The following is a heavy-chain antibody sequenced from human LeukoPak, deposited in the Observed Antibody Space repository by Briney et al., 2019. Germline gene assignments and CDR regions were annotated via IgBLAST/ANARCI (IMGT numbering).Heavy chain of an antibody. Sequence: GGSLRLSCAASGFTFSSYWMHWVRQAPGKGLLWVSRINSDGSSTTYADFVKGRFTISRDNAKNTLHLQMNSLRVEDTAVYYCARDAAGIVGATPLDYWGQGTLVTVSS. CDR3: ARDAAGIVGATPLDY. CDR2: INSDGSST. D-gene: IGHD1-26*01. V-gene: IGHV3-74*03. J-gene: IGHJ4*02. CDR1: GFTFSSYW.